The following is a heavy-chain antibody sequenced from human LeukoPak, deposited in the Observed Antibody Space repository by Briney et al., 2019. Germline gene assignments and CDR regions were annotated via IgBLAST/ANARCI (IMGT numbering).Heavy chain of an antibody. CDR1: GGSISSYY. Sequence: SETLSLTCTVSGGSISSYYWSWIRQPPGKGLEWIGYFYYTGSTKYNPSLKSRVTISVDTSKNQFSPKLSSVTAADTAVYYCARQGGSGSGNWFDPWGQGTLVTVSS. CDR3: ARQGGSGSGNWFDP. CDR2: FYYTGST. J-gene: IGHJ5*02. D-gene: IGHD3-10*01. V-gene: IGHV4-59*08.